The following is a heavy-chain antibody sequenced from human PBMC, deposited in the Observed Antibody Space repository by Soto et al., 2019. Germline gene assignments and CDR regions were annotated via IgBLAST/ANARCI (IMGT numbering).Heavy chain of an antibody. CDR2: ISYDGSNK. CDR3: ATGGSSGWYEPYY. D-gene: IGHD6-19*01. CDR1: GFTFSSYG. Sequence: QVQLVESGGGVVQPGRSLRLSCAASGFTFSSYGMHWVRQAPGKGLEWVAVISYDGSNKYYADSVKGRFTISRDNSKNTLYLQMNSLRAEDTAVYYCATGGSSGWYEPYYWGQGTLVTVSS. V-gene: IGHV3-30*03. J-gene: IGHJ4*02.